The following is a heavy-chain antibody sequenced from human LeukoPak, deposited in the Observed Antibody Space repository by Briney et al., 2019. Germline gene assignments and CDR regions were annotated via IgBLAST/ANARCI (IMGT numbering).Heavy chain of an antibody. V-gene: IGHV1-2*02. J-gene: IGHJ5*02. CDR3: AREGSTSFNWFDP. D-gene: IGHD2-2*01. CDR2: INPNSGGT. CDR1: GYTFTGYY. Sequence: ASVKVSCKASGYTFTGYYMHWVRQAPGQGLEWMGWINPNSGGTNYAQKFQGRVTMTRDTSISTAYMELSRLRSDDTAVYYCAREGSTSFNWFDPWGQGTLVTVSS.